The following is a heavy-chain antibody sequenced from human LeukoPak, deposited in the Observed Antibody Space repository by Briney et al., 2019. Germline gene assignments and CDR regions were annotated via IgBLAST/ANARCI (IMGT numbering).Heavy chain of an antibody. Sequence: ASVKVACKASGYTFTGYYMHWVRQAPGQGLEWMGWINPNSGGTNYAQKFQGRVTMTRDTSISTAYMELSRLRSDDTAVYYCARRSSPWLLLPYYWGQGTLVTVSS. CDR2: INPNSGGT. CDR1: GYTFTGYY. J-gene: IGHJ4*02. D-gene: IGHD3-22*01. CDR3: ARRSSPWLLLPYY. V-gene: IGHV1-2*02.